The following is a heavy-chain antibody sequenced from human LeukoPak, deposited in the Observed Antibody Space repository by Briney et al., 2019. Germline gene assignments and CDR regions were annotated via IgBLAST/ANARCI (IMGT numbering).Heavy chain of an antibody. J-gene: IGHJ5*02. CDR2: INPNSGGT. CDR1: GYTSTGYY. Sequence: ASVKVSCKASGYTSTGYYMHWVRQAPGQGLEWMGRINPNSGGTNYAQKFQGRVTMTRDTSISTAYMELSRLRSDDTAVYYCARSLIYYDILTGSGNWFDPWGQGTLVTVSS. V-gene: IGHV1-2*06. CDR3: ARSLIYYDILTGSGNWFDP. D-gene: IGHD3-9*01.